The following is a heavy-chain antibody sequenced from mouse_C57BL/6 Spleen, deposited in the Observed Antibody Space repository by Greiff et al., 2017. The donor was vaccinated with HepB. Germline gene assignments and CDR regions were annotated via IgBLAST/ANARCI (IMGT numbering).Heavy chain of an antibody. CDR1: GFTFSDYG. V-gene: IGHV5-17*01. Sequence: EVQVVESGGGLVKPGGSLKLSCAASGFTFSDYGMHWVRQAPEKGLEWVAYISSGSSTIYYADTVKGRFTISRDNAKNTLFLQMTSLRSEDTAMYYCARDPTVYAMDYWGQGTSVTVSS. CDR2: ISSGSSTI. J-gene: IGHJ4*01. CDR3: ARDPTVYAMDY. D-gene: IGHD1-1*01.